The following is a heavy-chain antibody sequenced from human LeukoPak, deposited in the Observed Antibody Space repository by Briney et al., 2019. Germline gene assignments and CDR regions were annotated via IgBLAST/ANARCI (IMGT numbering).Heavy chain of an antibody. CDR2: INHSGST. V-gene: IGHV4-34*01. D-gene: IGHD1-26*01. CDR3: ARKVGATTYPDWFDP. CDR1: GGSFSDYY. Sequence: SETLSLTCAVYGGSFSDYYWSWIRQPPGRGLEWIGEINHSGSTNYNPSLKSRRTISVDTSKKQFYLKLSSVTAADTAVYYCARKVGATTYPDWFDPWGQGTLVTVSS. J-gene: IGHJ5*02.